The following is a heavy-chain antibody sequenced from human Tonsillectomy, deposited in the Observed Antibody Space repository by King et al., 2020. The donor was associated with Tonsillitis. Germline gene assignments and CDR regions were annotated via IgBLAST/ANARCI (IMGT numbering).Heavy chain of an antibody. Sequence: QLQESGPGLVKPSETLSLTCTVSGGSISSSSYYWGWIRQPPGKGLEWIGSIYYSGSTYYNPSLKSRVTISVDTSKNQFSLKLSPVTAADTAVYYCALFYDFWSGYYEAYYYYGMDVWGQGTTVTVSS. CDR2: IYYSGST. D-gene: IGHD3-3*01. CDR3: ALFYDFWSGYYEAYYYYGMDV. J-gene: IGHJ6*02. CDR1: GGSISSSSYY. V-gene: IGHV4-39*01.